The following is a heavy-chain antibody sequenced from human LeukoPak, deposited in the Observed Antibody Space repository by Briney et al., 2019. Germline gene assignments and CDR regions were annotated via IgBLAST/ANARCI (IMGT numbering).Heavy chain of an antibody. Sequence: SETPSLTCTVSGGSISSYYWSWIRQPPGKGLEWIGYIYYSGSTNYNPSLKSRVTISVDTSKNQFSLKLSSVTAADTAVYYCARIYGDYGDYWGQGTLVTVSS. V-gene: IGHV4-59*08. CDR3: ARIYGDYGDY. CDR2: IYYSGST. J-gene: IGHJ4*02. CDR1: GGSISSYY. D-gene: IGHD4-17*01.